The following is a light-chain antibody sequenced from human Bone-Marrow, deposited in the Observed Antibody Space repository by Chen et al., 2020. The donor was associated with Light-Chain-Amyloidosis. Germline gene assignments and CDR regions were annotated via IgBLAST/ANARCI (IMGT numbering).Light chain of an antibody. V-gene: IGLV3-25*03. CDR2: RDT. Sequence: SYELTQPPSVSVSPGQTARITCSGDDLPTKYAYWYQQKPGQAPLLVLHRDTERPSGISERFSGSSAGTTATLTISGGQAEDEADYHCQSADSSGTYEVIFGGGTKLTVL. CDR3: QSADSSGTYEVI. CDR1: DLPTKY. J-gene: IGLJ2*01.